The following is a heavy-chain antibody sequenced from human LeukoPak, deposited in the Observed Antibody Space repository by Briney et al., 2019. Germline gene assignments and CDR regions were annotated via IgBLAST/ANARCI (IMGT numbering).Heavy chain of an antibody. D-gene: IGHD3-16*02. V-gene: IGHV4-4*02. J-gene: IGHJ5*02. CDR3: ARHRAYNWFDP. Sequence: SETLSLTCAVSGGSISSSNWWSWVRQPPGKGLEWIGEIYHSGSTNYNPSLKSRVTISVDTSKNQFSLKLSSVTAADTAVYYCARHRAYNWFDPWGQGTLVTVSS. CDR1: GGSISSSNW. CDR2: IYHSGST.